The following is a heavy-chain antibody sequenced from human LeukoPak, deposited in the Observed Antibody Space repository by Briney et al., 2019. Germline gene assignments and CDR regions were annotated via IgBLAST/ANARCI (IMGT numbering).Heavy chain of an antibody. D-gene: IGHD2-2*01. V-gene: IGHV1-2*02. CDR1: GYTFTGYY. CDR3: ARGDLIVVPAAIYYYYMDV. J-gene: IGHJ6*03. Sequence: ASVKVSCKASGYTFTGYYMHWVRQAPGQGLEWMGWINPNSGGTNYAQKFQGRVTMTRDTSISTAYMELSRLRSDDTAVYYCARGDLIVVPAAIYYYYMDVWGKGTTVTVSS. CDR2: INPNSGGT.